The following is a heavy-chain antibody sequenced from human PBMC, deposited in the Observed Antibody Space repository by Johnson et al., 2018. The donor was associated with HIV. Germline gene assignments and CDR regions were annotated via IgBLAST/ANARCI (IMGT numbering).Heavy chain of an antibody. CDR3: ARAPGVYYDSSGYHDAFDI. V-gene: IGHV3-13*01. Sequence: VQLVESGGGVVRPGGSLRLSCAASGFTFDDYGMNWVRQAPGKGLEWVSTIGTAGDTYYPDSVKGRFTISRENAKNSLYLQMNSLRAEDTAVYYCARAPGVYYDSSGYHDAFDIWGQGTMVTVSS. CDR1: GFTFDDYG. CDR2: IGTAGDT. D-gene: IGHD3-22*01. J-gene: IGHJ3*02.